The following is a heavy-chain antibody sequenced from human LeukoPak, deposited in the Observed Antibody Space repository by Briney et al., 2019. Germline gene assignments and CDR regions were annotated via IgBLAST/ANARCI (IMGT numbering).Heavy chain of an antibody. CDR3: ARLNWNYAWVFDY. D-gene: IGHD1-7*01. J-gene: IGHJ4*02. CDR2: IKQDGSEK. V-gene: IGHV3-7*01. Sequence: PGGSLRLSCAASGFTFSSYWMSWVRQAPGKGLEWVANIKQDGSEKYYVDSVKGRFTISRDNAKNSLYLQMNSLRAEDTAVYYCARLNWNYAWVFDYWGQGTLVTVSS. CDR1: GFTFSSYW.